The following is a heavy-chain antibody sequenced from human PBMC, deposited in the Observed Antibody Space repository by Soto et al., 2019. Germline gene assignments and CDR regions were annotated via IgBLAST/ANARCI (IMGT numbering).Heavy chain of an antibody. CDR2: INSDGSGT. Sequence: VQLVESGGGLVQPGGSLRLSCAASGFTFSLYWMHWVRQAPGKGLVWVSRINSDGSGTSYADSVKGRFTISRNNAKNTLYLQMNSLRAEDTAVYYCAGDTSGWAGWFDPWGLGTLVTVSS. J-gene: IGHJ5*02. D-gene: IGHD6-19*01. CDR3: AGDTSGWAGWFDP. V-gene: IGHV3-74*01. CDR1: GFTFSLYW.